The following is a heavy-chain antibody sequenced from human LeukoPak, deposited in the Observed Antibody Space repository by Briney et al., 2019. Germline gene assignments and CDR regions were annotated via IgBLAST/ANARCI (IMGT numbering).Heavy chain of an antibody. Sequence: SETLSLTCTVSGVSISSGSYYWSWIRQPAGKGLEWIGRVYSSGSTNYSPSFKSRVTISVDTSKNQLSLNLNSVTAADTAVYYCARGEYDSSGYWGYYFENWGQGTLVSVSS. V-gene: IGHV4-61*02. D-gene: IGHD3-22*01. CDR1: GVSISSGSYY. CDR2: VYSSGST. J-gene: IGHJ4*02. CDR3: ARGEYDSSGYWGYYFEN.